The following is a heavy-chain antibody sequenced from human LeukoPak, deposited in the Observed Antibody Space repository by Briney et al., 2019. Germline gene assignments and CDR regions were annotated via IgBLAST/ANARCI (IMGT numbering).Heavy chain of an antibody. CDR2: MNPNSGNT. CDR3: PILADHAKHTNYYYYYMDV. D-gene: IGHD3-3*02. Sequence: ASVKVSCKASGYTFTSYDINWVRQATGQGLEWMGWMNPNSGNTSYAQKFQGRVTMTRNTSISTAYMELSSLRSEDTAVYYCPILADHAKHTNYYYYYMDVWGKGTTVTVSS. J-gene: IGHJ6*03. CDR1: GYTFTSYD. V-gene: IGHV1-8*01.